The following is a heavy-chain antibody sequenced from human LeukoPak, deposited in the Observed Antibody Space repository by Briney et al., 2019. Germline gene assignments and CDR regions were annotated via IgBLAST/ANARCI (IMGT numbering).Heavy chain of an antibody. J-gene: IGHJ6*04. CDR3: AAPRVGSGSYYRGSYYYGMDV. D-gene: IGHD3-10*01. Sequence: GGSLRLSCAASGFTFSSYAMSWVRQAPGKGLEWVSAISGSGGSTYYADSVKGRFTISRDNSKNTLYLQMNSLRAEDTAVYYCAAPRVGSGSYYRGSYYYGMDVWGKETTVTVSS. CDR1: GFTFSSYA. CDR2: ISGSGGST. V-gene: IGHV3-23*01.